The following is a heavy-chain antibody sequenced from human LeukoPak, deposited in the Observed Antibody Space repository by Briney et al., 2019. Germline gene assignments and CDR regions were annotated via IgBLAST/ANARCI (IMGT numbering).Heavy chain of an antibody. V-gene: IGHV1-46*01. Sequence: ASVKVSCKASGYTFTSYYMHWVRQAPGQGLEWMGIINPSGGSTSYAQKFQGRVTMTRDMSTSTVYMELSSLRSEDTAVYYCAPAGPYYYYYMDVWGKGTTVTVSS. CDR2: INPSGGST. CDR3: APAGPYYYYYMDV. CDR1: GYTFTSYY. J-gene: IGHJ6*03.